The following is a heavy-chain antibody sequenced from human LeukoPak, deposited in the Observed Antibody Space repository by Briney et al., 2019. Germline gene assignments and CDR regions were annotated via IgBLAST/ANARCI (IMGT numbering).Heavy chain of an antibody. CDR3: AKVRYCSGGSCFQH. D-gene: IGHD2-15*01. V-gene: IGHV3-23*01. CDR2: IGGSGDIT. CDR1: GFTFSSYA. J-gene: IGHJ1*01. Sequence: PGGSLRLSCAASGFTFSSYAMSWVRQAPGKGLEWVSAIGGSGDITYYADSVKGRFTISRDNSKNTLYLQMSSLRAEDTAVYYCAKVRYCSGGSCFQHWGQGTLVTVSS.